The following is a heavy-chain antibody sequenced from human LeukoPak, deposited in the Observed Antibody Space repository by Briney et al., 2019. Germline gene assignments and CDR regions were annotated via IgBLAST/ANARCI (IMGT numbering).Heavy chain of an antibody. D-gene: IGHD5-18*01. CDR3: ARDELDTAMEYYYYYMDV. J-gene: IGHJ6*03. Sequence: GGSLRLSCAASGFTFSSHWMHWVRQAPGKGLVWVSRINTDGSSTSYADSVKGRFTISRDNAKNTLYLQMNSLRAEDTAVYYCARDELDTAMEYYYYYMDVWGKGTTVTVSS. CDR2: INTDGSST. V-gene: IGHV3-74*01. CDR1: GFTFSSHW.